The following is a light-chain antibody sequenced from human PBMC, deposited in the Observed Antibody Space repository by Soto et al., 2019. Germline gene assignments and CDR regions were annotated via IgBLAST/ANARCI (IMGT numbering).Light chain of an antibody. V-gene: IGKV4-1*01. CDR2: WAS. Sequence: DIVMTQSPDSLAVSLGARATISCKSSQSVLYSSDNKNYLAWYQQKPGQPPKLLIYWASTRESGVPDRFSGSGSGTDFTLTISSLQAEDVAVYHCQQHYSSPYTFGQGTKLEIK. J-gene: IGKJ2*01. CDR1: QSVLYSSDNKNY. CDR3: QQHYSSPYT.